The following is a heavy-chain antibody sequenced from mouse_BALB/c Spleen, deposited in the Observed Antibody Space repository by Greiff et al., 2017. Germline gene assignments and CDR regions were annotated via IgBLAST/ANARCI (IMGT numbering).Heavy chain of an antibody. V-gene: IGHV5-6-5*01. CDR2: ISSGGST. CDR1: GFTFSSYA. D-gene: IGHD1-1*01. CDR3: ARKSYGSSYS. J-gene: IGHJ2*01. Sequence: DVKLVESGGGLVKPGGSLKLSCAASGFTFSSYAMSWVRQTPEKRLEWVASISSGGSTYYPDSVKGRFTISRDNARNILYLQMSSLRSEDTAMYYCARKSYGSSYSWGAGTTLTVSS.